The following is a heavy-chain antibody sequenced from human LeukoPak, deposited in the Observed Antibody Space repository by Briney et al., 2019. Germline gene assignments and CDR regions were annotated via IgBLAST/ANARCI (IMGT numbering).Heavy chain of an antibody. V-gene: IGHV4-34*01. D-gene: IGHD2-2*02. CDR2: INHSGST. CDR1: GGSISNYY. CDR3: AGTYTYYYYYYMHV. Sequence: SETLSLTCTVSGGSISNYYWSWIRQPPGKGLEWIGEINHSGSTNYNPSLKSRVTISVDTSKNQFSLKLSSVTAADTAVYYCAGTYTYYYYYYMHVWGKGTTVTISS. J-gene: IGHJ6*03.